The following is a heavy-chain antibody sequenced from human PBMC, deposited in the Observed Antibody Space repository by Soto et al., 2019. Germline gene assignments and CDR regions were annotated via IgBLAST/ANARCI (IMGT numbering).Heavy chain of an antibody. CDR1: GGTFSSYA. CDR3: ARVGYSYGNSYYFDY. Sequence: QVQLVQSGAEVKKPGSSVKVSCKASGGTFSSYANSWVRQAPGQGLEWMGGIIPIFGTANYAQKFQGRVTITADESTSTAYMELSSLRSEDTAVYYCARVGYSYGNSYYFDYWGQGTLVTVSS. J-gene: IGHJ4*02. CDR2: IIPIFGTA. D-gene: IGHD5-18*01. V-gene: IGHV1-69*01.